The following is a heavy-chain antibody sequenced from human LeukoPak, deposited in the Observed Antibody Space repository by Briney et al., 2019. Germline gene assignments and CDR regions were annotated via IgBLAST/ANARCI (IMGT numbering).Heavy chain of an antibody. Sequence: GGSLRLSCAASGFIFSNYAMIWVRQAPGKGLAWVSAISGSGGSTYYTDSVKGRFTMSRDNSKNTLYLQMNSLRAEDTAVYYCASKAPSPLPIAAADIGWGQGTLVTVSS. CDR2: ISGSGGST. CDR3: ASKAPSPLPIAAADIG. D-gene: IGHD6-13*01. V-gene: IGHV3-23*01. J-gene: IGHJ4*02. CDR1: GFIFSNYA.